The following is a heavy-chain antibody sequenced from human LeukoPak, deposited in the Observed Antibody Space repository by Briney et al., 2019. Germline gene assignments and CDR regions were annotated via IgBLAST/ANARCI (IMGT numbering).Heavy chain of an antibody. Sequence: SETLSLTCAVYGGSFSGYYWSWIRQPPGKGLEWIGEINHSGSTNYNPSLKSRVTISVDTSKNQFSLKLSSVTAADTAVYYCASQRYGDYVADYWGQGTLVTVSS. D-gene: IGHD4-17*01. CDR2: INHSGST. J-gene: IGHJ4*02. CDR1: GGSFSGYY. V-gene: IGHV4-34*01. CDR3: ASQRYGDYVADY.